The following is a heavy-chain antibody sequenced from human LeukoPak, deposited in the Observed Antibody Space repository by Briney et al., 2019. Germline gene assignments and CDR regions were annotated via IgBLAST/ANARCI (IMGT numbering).Heavy chain of an antibody. CDR1: GGSFSGYY. CDR2: INHSGST. Sequence: PSETLSLTCAVYGGSFSGYYWSWIRQPPGKGLEWIGEINHSGSTNYNPSLKSRVTISVDTSKNQFSLKLSSVTAADTAVYYCARPGDSSPSTYYFDYWGQGTLVTVSS. V-gene: IGHV4-34*01. J-gene: IGHJ4*02. D-gene: IGHD6-13*01. CDR3: ARPGDSSPSTYYFDY.